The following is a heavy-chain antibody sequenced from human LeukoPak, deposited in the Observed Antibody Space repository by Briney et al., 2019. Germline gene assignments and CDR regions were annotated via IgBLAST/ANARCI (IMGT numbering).Heavy chain of an antibody. CDR1: GGSFSGYY. CDR3: ARRAAFTYCGGDCYSPYYYGMDV. D-gene: IGHD2-21*02. CDR2: INHSGST. J-gene: IGHJ6*02. Sequence: NPSETLSLTCAVYGGSFSGYYWSWIRQPPGKGLEWIGEINHSGSTNYNPSLKSRVTISVDTSKNQFSLKLSSVTAADTAVYYCARRAAFTYCGGDCYSPYYYGMDVWGQGTTVTVSS. V-gene: IGHV4-34*01.